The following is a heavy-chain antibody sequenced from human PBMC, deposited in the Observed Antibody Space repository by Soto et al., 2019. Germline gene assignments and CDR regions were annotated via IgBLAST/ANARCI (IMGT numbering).Heavy chain of an antibody. Sequence: KASETLSLTCTVSGGSISSYYWSWIRQPPGKGLEWIGYIYYSGSTNYNPSLKSRVTISVDTSKNQFSLKLSSVTAADTAVYYCARSQSPGYYGMDVWGQGTTVTVSS. CDR1: GGSISSYY. D-gene: IGHD7-27*01. CDR2: IYYSGST. CDR3: ARSQSPGYYGMDV. J-gene: IGHJ6*02. V-gene: IGHV4-59*01.